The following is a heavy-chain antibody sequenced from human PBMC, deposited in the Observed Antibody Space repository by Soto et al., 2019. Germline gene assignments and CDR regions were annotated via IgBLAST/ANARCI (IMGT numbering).Heavy chain of an antibody. J-gene: IGHJ5*02. CDR2: ISVYNGNT. V-gene: IGHV1-18*01. D-gene: IGHD1-7*01. Sequence: QVQLVQSGAEVKKPGASVKVSCKASGYNFTSYGISWVRQAPGQGLEWMGWISVYNGNTNYAQKLQGRVTMTTDTSTRPVYMALRSVRSDDTAVYYCARDRVYYWNYGWFDPWGQGTLVTVSS. CDR3: ARDRVYYWNYGWFDP. CDR1: GYNFTSYG.